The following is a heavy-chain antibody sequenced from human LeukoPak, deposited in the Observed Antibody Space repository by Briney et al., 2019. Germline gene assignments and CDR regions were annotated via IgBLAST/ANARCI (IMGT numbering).Heavy chain of an antibody. CDR3: ARVRRNYYGSGSPDILDY. J-gene: IGHJ4*02. Sequence: GGSLRLSCAASGFTFTKYWMTWVRQAPGKGLEWVGNIKQDGSDKNYMDSVKGRFTISRDNSKNTLYLQMNSLRAEDTAVYYCARVRRNYYGSGSPDILDYWGQGTLVTVSS. CDR2: IKQDGSDK. CDR1: GFTFTKYW. D-gene: IGHD3-10*01. V-gene: IGHV3-7*01.